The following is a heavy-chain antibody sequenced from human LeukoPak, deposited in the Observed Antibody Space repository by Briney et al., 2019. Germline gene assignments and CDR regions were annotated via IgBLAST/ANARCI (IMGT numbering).Heavy chain of an antibody. Sequence: QPGGSLRLSCAASGFTFSSYEMNWVRQAPGKGLEWVSYISSSGSTIYYADSVKGRFTISRDNAKNSLYLQMNSLRAEDTAVYYCARGEMATMGITIDYWGQGTLVTVSS. V-gene: IGHV3-48*03. CDR1: GFTFSSYE. D-gene: IGHD5-24*01. CDR2: ISSSGSTI. CDR3: ARGEMATMGITIDY. J-gene: IGHJ4*02.